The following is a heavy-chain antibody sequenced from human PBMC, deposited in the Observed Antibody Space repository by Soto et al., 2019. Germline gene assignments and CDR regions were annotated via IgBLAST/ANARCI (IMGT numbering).Heavy chain of an antibody. CDR3: AKATDTEYYDIDY. V-gene: IGHV3-23*01. Sequence: EVKLLESGGGLVQPGGSLRLSCTASGFAFDRFAMNWVRQAPGKGLQWVSSISYSGGSRYYADSVKGRFTVSRDNSKKTLFLQINHLRAEDTAVYYCAKATDTEYYDIDYWGQGTLVTVAS. D-gene: IGHD3-9*01. CDR2: ISYSGGSR. J-gene: IGHJ4*02. CDR1: GFAFDRFA.